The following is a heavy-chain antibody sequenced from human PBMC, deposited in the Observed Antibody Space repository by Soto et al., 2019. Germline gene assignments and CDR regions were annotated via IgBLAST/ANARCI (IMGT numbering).Heavy chain of an antibody. D-gene: IGHD2-2*01. Sequence: SETLSLTCAVYGGSFSGYYWSWIRQPPGKGLEWIGEINHSGSTNYNPSLKSRVTISVDTSKNQFSLKLSSVTAADTAVYYCARTAERVVPAAKNWFDPWGQGTLVTVSS. CDR3: ARTAERVVPAAKNWFDP. V-gene: IGHV4-34*01. CDR2: INHSGST. CDR1: GGSFSGYY. J-gene: IGHJ5*02.